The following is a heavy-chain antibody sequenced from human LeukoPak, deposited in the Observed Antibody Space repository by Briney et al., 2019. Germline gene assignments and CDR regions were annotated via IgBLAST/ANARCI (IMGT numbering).Heavy chain of an antibody. V-gene: IGHV3-48*01. J-gene: IGHJ4*02. D-gene: IGHD3-3*01. Sequence: PGGSLRLSCAASGFTFSSYSMNWVRQAPGKGLEWVSYISSSSSTIYYADSVKGRFTISRDNAKNSLYLQMNSLRAEDTAVYYCAREGRFLEWSLLYFDYWGQGTLVTVSS. CDR3: AREGRFLEWSLLYFDY. CDR1: GFTFSSYS. CDR2: ISSSSSTI.